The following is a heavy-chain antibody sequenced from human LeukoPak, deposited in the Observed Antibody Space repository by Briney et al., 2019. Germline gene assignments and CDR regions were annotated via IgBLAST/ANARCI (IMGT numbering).Heavy chain of an antibody. V-gene: IGHV3-23*01. CDR3: AKDHYGTGSYYLPLDY. D-gene: IGHD3-10*01. Sequence: GGSLRLSCAASGFTFSSYAMSWVRQAPGKGLECVSAISGSGGSTYYADSVKGRFTISRDNSKNTLYLQMNSRRAEDTVLYYCAKDHYGTGSYYLPLDYWGQGTLVTVSS. CDR2: ISGSGGST. J-gene: IGHJ4*02. CDR1: GFTFSSYA.